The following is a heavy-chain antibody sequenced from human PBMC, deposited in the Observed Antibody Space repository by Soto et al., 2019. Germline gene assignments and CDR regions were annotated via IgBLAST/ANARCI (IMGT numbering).Heavy chain of an antibody. CDR2: IIPIFGTA. D-gene: IGHD2-2*01. Sequence: QVQLVQSGAEVKKPGSSVKVSCKASGGTFSSYAISWVRQAPGQGLEWMGGIIPIFGTANYAQKFQGRVTITADKSTSTAYMELSSLRSEDTAVYYCARDRMGYCSSTSCGDTPEYYYYYYGMDVWGQGTTVTVSS. CDR3: ARDRMGYCSSTSCGDTPEYYYYYYGMDV. J-gene: IGHJ6*02. V-gene: IGHV1-69*06. CDR1: GGTFSSYA.